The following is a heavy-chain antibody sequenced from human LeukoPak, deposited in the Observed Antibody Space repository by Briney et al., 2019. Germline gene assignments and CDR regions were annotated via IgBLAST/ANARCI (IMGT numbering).Heavy chain of an antibody. CDR3: ARGTRYYDFWSGYSCGMDV. D-gene: IGHD3-3*01. Sequence: GALRLSCAASGFTFSSYAMHWVRQAPGKGLEWVAVISYDGSNKYYADSVKGRFTISRDNSKNTLYLQMNSLRAEDTAVYYCARGTRYYDFWSGYSCGMDVWSQGTTVTVSS. CDR1: GFTFSSYA. CDR2: ISYDGSNK. V-gene: IGHV3-30*04. J-gene: IGHJ6*02.